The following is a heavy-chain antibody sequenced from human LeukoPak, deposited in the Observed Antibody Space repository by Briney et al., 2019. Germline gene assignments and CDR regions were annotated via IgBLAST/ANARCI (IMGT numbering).Heavy chain of an antibody. V-gene: IGHV1-69*13. Sequence: ASVKVSCKASGGTFCSYAISWVRQAPGQGLEWMGGIIPIFGTANYAQKFQGRVTITADESTSTAYMELSSLRSEDTAVYYCARDPPTSDGDSTNFDYWGQGTLVTVSS. CDR3: ARDPPTSDGDSTNFDY. CDR2: IIPIFGTA. D-gene: IGHD4-17*01. J-gene: IGHJ4*02. CDR1: GGTFCSYA.